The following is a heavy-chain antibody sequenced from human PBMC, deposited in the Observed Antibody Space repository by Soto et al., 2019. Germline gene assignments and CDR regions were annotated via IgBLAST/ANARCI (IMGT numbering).Heavy chain of an antibody. CDR2: IYYSGST. Sequence: QLQLQESGPGLVKPSETLSLTCTVSGGSISSSSYYWGWIRQPPGKGLEWIGSIYYSGSTYYNPSLKRRVTMSVDTSKNQFSLKLSSVTAADTAVYSCATTSITGTVAGFDYWGQGTLVTVSS. D-gene: IGHD1-20*01. J-gene: IGHJ4*02. V-gene: IGHV4-39*01. CDR3: ATTSITGTVAGFDY. CDR1: GGSISSSSYY.